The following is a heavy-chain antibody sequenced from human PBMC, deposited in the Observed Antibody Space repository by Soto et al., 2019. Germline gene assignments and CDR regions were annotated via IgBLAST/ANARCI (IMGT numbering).Heavy chain of an antibody. CDR3: ARRASVCTNGVCYHLDY. CDR2: INTDGSIT. Sequence: GGSLRLSCAASGLIFSNYKMHWVRQAPGKGLVWVSRINTDGSITDYADSVKGRFTVSRDNSKNTLYLQMNSLRAEDTAVYYCARRASVCTNGVCYHLDYWGQGTLVTVSS. CDR1: GLIFSNYK. V-gene: IGHV3-74*01. J-gene: IGHJ4*02. D-gene: IGHD2-8*01.